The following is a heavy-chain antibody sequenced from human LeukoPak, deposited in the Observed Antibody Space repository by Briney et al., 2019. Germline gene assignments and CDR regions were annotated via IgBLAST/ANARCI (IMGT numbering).Heavy chain of an antibody. CDR1: GYTFTSYY. Sequence: GASVKVSCKASGYTFTSYYMHWVRQAPGQGLEWMGIINPSGGSTSYAQKFQGRVTMTRDMSTSTVYMELSSLRSEDTAVYYCARDREGRVGATLDWFDPWGQGTLVTVSS. D-gene: IGHD1-26*01. V-gene: IGHV1-46*01. J-gene: IGHJ5*02. CDR2: INPSGGST. CDR3: ARDREGRVGATLDWFDP.